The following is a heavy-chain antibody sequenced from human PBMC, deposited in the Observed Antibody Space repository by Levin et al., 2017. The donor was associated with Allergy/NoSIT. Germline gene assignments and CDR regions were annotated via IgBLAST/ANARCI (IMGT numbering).Heavy chain of an antibody. Sequence: LSLTCAASGFTFSSYGMHWVRQAPGKGLEWVAVIWYDGSNKYYADSVKGRFTISRDNSKNTLYLQMNSLRAEDTAVYYCARAEEAIAVAGTYYWGQGTLVTVSS. CDR1: GFTFSSYG. J-gene: IGHJ4*02. CDR2: IWYDGSNK. V-gene: IGHV3-33*01. CDR3: ARAEEAIAVAGTYY. D-gene: IGHD6-19*01.